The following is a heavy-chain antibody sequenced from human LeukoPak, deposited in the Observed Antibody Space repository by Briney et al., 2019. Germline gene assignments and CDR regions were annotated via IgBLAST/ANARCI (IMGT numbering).Heavy chain of an antibody. Sequence: GGSLRLSCAASGFVVSSNYMNWVPQAPGKGLEGVSFTHNDGSTFYADSVKGRFTISKDNSKNAVYLQMNSLRIEDTAVYYCASTSSWYGGREWAHYFDYWGQGTLVTVSS. CDR2: THNDGST. D-gene: IGHD6-13*01. CDR1: GFVVSSNY. J-gene: IGHJ4*02. V-gene: IGHV3-53*01. CDR3: ASTSSWYGGREWAHYFDY.